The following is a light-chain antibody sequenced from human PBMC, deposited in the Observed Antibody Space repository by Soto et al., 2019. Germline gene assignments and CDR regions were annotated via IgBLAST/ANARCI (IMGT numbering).Light chain of an antibody. CDR1: QIVLSKNQNY. CDR2: WAS. V-gene: IGKV4-1*01. J-gene: IGKJ5*01. Sequence: DRLRAHSTDALAVSLGERATIHCKSSQIVLSKNQNYLIWCQQKPGQPPKLLIYWASTRASGVPDRFSGTGSGTDFTLTISSLQAEDVAVYYCQQYHSDPITFGQGTRLEIK. CDR3: QQYHSDPIT.